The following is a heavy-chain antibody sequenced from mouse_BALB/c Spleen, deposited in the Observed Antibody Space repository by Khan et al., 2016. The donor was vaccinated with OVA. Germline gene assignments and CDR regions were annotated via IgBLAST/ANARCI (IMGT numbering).Heavy chain of an antibody. V-gene: IGHV3-2*02. CDR2: ISYSGVT. Sequence: EVKLLESGPGLVKPSQSLSLTCTVTGYSITSGYAWNWIRQFPGNKLEWMGYISYSGVTSYTPSLKSRISITRDTSKNQFFLQLNSVTTEDTATYNGARGNYYGYYVDYGGQGTTLTVSS. CDR3: ARGNYYGYYVDY. CDR1: GYSITSGYA. J-gene: IGHJ2*01. D-gene: IGHD1-1*01.